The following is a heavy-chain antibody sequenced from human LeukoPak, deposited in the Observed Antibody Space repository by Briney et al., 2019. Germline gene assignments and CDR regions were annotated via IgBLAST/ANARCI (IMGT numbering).Heavy chain of an antibody. V-gene: IGHV3-30-3*01. J-gene: IGHJ4*02. CDR2: ISRDGSNK. Sequence: TGGSLRLSCAASGFTFTSYAIHWVRQAPGKGLEWVALISRDGSNKYYADSVKGRFNISRDNSKNTMYLQMNSLRTEDTAVYYCARGELALAGYFDYWGQGTLVTVSS. CDR1: GFTFTSYA. D-gene: IGHD6-19*01. CDR3: ARGELALAGYFDY.